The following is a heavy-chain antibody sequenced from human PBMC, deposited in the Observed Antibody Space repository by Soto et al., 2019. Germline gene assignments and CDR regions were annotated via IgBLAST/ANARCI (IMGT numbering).Heavy chain of an antibody. CDR2: ISYDGSNK. J-gene: IGHJ6*02. D-gene: IGHD1-26*01. CDR3: ARVMYSGRLSLYYYGMDV. CDR1: GFTFSSYA. Sequence: PGGSLRLSCAASGFTFSSYAMHWVRQAPGKGLEWVAVISYDGSNKYYADSVKGRFTISRDNSKNTLYLQMNSLRAEDTAVYYCARVMYSGRLSLYYYGMDVWGQGTTVTVSS. V-gene: IGHV3-30-3*01.